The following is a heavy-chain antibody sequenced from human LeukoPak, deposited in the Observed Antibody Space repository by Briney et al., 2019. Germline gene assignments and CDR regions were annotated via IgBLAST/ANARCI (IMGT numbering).Heavy chain of an antibody. V-gene: IGHV3-74*03. D-gene: IGHD2-8*01. Sequence: GGSLRLSWIVSGFTFSSDRMHWVRQVPGKGLVWVSRIEADGTGALYADAVEGRFTISRDNVKNMLYLQMNSVRVEDTAVYYCVRGGFNGNWGQGTLVTVSS. CDR3: VRGGFNGN. CDR2: IEADGTGA. J-gene: IGHJ4*02. CDR1: GFTFSSDR.